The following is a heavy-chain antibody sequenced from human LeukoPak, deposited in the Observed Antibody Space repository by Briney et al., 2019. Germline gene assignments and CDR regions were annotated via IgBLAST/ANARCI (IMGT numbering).Heavy chain of an antibody. CDR1: GFTFSSYT. CDR3: ARGALRYSDY. Sequence: PGGSLRLSCAASGFTFSSYTMNWVRQAPGKGLEWVSSISSSSSAIYYAASVKGRFTISRDNAKNSLYLQMNSLRDEDTAVYYCARGALRYSDYWGQGTLVTVSS. J-gene: IGHJ4*02. D-gene: IGHD3-9*01. CDR2: ISSSSSAI. V-gene: IGHV3-48*02.